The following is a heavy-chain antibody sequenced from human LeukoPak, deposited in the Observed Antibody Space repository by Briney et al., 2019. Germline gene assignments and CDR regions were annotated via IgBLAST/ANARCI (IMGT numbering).Heavy chain of an antibody. D-gene: IGHD2-15*01. CDR1: GFTFSSYW. V-gene: IGHV3-7*03. Sequence: PGGSLRLSCAASGFTFSSYWMNWVRQAPGKGLEWVASINHNGNVNYYVDSVKGRFTISRDNAKNSLYLQMSNLRAEDTAVYCCARGGGWNVWGQGATVTVSS. CDR2: INHNGNVN. J-gene: IGHJ6*02. CDR3: ARGGGWNV.